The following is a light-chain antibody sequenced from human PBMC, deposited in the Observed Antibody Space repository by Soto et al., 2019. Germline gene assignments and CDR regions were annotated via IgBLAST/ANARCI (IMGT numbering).Light chain of an antibody. CDR2: GAS. CDR1: QSVSSN. J-gene: IGKJ1*01. V-gene: IGKV3-15*01. Sequence: EIVMTQSPATLSVSPGERATLSCRASQSVSSNLAWYQQKPGQAPRLLIYGASTRATGIPARFSGSGSGTEFTLTIGSLQSEDFVVYYCQQYNNWPWTFGQGTKVEIK. CDR3: QQYNNWPWT.